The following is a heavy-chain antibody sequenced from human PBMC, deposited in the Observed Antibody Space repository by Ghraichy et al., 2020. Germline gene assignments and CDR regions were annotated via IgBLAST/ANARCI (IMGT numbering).Heavy chain of an antibody. Sequence: GGSLRLSCVASGFTFSSYGMHWVRQAPGKGLEWVAVISYDGSNKYYADSVKGRFTISRDNSKNTLYLQMNSLRAEDTAVYYCARAIVLMVYAIPGYWGQGTLVTVSS. CDR2: ISYDGSNK. J-gene: IGHJ4*02. V-gene: IGHV3-30*03. D-gene: IGHD2-8*01. CDR1: GFTFSSYG. CDR3: ARAIVLMVYAIPGY.